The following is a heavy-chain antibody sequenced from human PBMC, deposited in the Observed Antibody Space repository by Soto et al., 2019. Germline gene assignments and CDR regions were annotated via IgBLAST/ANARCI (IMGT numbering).Heavy chain of an antibody. CDR2: IHYRGST. J-gene: IGHJ4*02. D-gene: IGHD6-19*01. V-gene: IGHV4-39*01. CDR3: ARTRENSGLFSDRTYYFDY. CDR1: GGSVSVDSDY. Sequence: PSETLSLTCAVSGGSVSVDSDYWAWIRQPPGKGLEWIATIHYRGSTYYATSLKSRVTISIDTSKNQFSLMLASVTATDTAFYYCARTRENSGLFSDRTYYFDYWGQGTLVT.